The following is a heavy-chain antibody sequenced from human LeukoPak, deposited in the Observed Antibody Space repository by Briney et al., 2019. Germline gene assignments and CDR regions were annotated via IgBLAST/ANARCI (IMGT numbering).Heavy chain of an antibody. CDR2: IYYSGST. CDR3: AVWMTAGTRRFDH. V-gene: IGHV4-39*01. J-gene: IGHJ4*02. CDR1: GGAITSSSDY. Sequence: SETLSLTCTVSGGAITSSSDYWGWIRQPPGKGLEWIGNIYYSGSTYYNPSLKSRVTISVDTSKNQFSLKLSSVTAADTAVYYCAVWMTAGTRRFDHWGQGTLVTVSS. D-gene: IGHD6-13*01.